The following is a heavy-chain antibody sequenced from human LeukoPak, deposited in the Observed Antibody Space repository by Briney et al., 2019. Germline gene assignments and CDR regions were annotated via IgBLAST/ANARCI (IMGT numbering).Heavy chain of an antibody. V-gene: IGHV1-46*01. CDR1: GYTFTSYY. Sequence: ASVKVSCKASGYTFTSYYMHWVRQAPGQGLEWMGIINPSGGSTSYAQKFQGRVTMTRDMSTSTVYMELSSLRSEDTAVYYCARGAVVVPAAILTYDYYYYYYMDVWGKGTTVTVSS. J-gene: IGHJ6*03. CDR3: ARGAVVVPAAILTYDYYYYYYMDV. CDR2: INPSGGST. D-gene: IGHD2-2*02.